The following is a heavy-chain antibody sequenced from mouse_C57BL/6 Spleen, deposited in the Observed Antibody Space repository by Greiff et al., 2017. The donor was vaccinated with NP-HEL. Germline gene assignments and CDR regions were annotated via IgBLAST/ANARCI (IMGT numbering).Heavy chain of an antibody. CDR3: ARDYSNYFDD. D-gene: IGHD2-5*01. CDR2: IYPGDGAT. CDR1: GYAFSSYW. Sequence: VHLVESGAELVKPGASVKISCKASGYAFSSYWMNWVKQRPGKGLEWIGQIYPGDGATNYNGTFKGKATLTADKSSSTAYMQLSSLTSEDSAVYFCARDYSNYFDDWGKGTTLTVSS. V-gene: IGHV1-80*01. J-gene: IGHJ2*01.